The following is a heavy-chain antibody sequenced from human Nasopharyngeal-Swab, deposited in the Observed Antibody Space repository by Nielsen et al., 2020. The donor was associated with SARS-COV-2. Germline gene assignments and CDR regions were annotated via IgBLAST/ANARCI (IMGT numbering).Heavy chain of an antibody. J-gene: IGHJ4*01. D-gene: IGHD2-8*01. V-gene: IGHV4-30-4*01. CDR1: GASVNSDYHY. Sequence: SETLSLTCTVSGASVNSDYHYWSWIRQPPGKGLEWIGHIFTRGSTDYNPSPKSRITITLDTSKKYFSLELMSVTAADTATYFCARYQTGLPKGGVFDSWCQGTLVVVSA. CDR2: IFTRGST. CDR3: ARYQTGLPKGGVFDS.